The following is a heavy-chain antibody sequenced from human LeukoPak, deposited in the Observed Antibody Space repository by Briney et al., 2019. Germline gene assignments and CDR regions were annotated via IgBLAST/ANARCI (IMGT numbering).Heavy chain of an antibody. CDR1: GGSFSGYY. J-gene: IGHJ4*02. Sequence: SETLSLTCAVYGGSFSGYYWSWIRQPPGKGLEWFGYVHYSGSTNYKPSLKSRVTISVDTSKNQFSLKLDSVTAADTAVYYCARVASNSWTFDFWGQGTLVTVSS. V-gene: IGHV4-59*01. D-gene: IGHD6-13*01. CDR2: VHYSGST. CDR3: ARVASNSWTFDF.